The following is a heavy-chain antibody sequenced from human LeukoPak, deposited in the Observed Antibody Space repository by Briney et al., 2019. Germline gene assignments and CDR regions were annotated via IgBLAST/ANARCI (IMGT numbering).Heavy chain of an antibody. V-gene: IGHV4-38-2*02. CDR2: IYHSGST. J-gene: IGHJ4*02. CDR3: ARDPRFGSGWYKGNFDY. CDR1: GYSISSGYY. Sequence: SETLSLTCAVSGYSISSGYYWGWIRQPPGKGLEWIGSIYHSGSTYYNPSLKSRVTISVDTSKNQFSLKLSSVTAADTALYYRARDPRFGSGWYKGNFDYWGQGTLVTVSS. D-gene: IGHD6-19*01.